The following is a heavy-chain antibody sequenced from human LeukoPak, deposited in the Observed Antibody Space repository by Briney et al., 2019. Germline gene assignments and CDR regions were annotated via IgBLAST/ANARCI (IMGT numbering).Heavy chain of an antibody. CDR1: GFTFSSYA. Sequence: GGSLRLSYAASGFTFSSYAMHWVRQAPGKGLEWVAVISYDGSNKFYADSVKGRFTISRDNSKNTLYLQMNSLRAEDTAVYYCARGRTYYDILTGQKYFDYWGQGTLVTVSS. J-gene: IGHJ4*02. D-gene: IGHD3-9*01. V-gene: IGHV3-30-3*01. CDR3: ARGRTYYDILTGQKYFDY. CDR2: ISYDGSNK.